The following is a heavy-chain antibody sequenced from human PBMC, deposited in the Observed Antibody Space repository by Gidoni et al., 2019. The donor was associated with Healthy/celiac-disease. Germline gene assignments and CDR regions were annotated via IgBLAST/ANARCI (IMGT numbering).Heavy chain of an antibody. D-gene: IGHD1-26*01. CDR2: IYTSGST. J-gene: IGHJ4*02. CDR3: AREPRYSGSYYPDY. CDR1: GGSISSGSYY. V-gene: IGHV4-61*02. Sequence: QVQLQESGPGLVKPSQTLSLTCTVPGGSISSGSYYWSWIRQPAGKGLEWIGRIYTSGSTNYNPSLKSRVTISVDTSKNQFSLKLSSVTAADTAVYYCAREPRYSGSYYPDYWGQGTLVTVSS.